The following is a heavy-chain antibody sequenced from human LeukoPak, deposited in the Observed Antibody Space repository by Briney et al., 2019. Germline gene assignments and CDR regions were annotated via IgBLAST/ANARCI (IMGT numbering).Heavy chain of an antibody. CDR1: GGSINSYY. CDR3: ARGGYYGSGNDFRFDP. V-gene: IGHV4-59*01. Sequence: SETLSLTCSVSGGSINSYYWSWIRQPPGKGLECIGYIHYTGSTNYNPSLKSRVTISVDTSKSQFSLKLSSVTAADTAIYYCARGGYYGSGNDFRFDPWGQGTLVTVSS. D-gene: IGHD3-10*01. CDR2: IHYTGST. J-gene: IGHJ5*02.